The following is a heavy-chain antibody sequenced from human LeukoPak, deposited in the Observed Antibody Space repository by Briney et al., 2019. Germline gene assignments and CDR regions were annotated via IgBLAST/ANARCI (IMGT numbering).Heavy chain of an antibody. CDR2: VYYTGST. V-gene: IGHV4-59*01. J-gene: IGHJ4*02. D-gene: IGHD2-15*01. Sequence: SETLSLTCTVSGGSIGTYYWSWIRQPPGKGLEWIGYVYYTGSTDYNPSLKSRVAISVDTSKNQFSLKPNSVTAADTAMYYCARGDCSGGSCYEGRYYFDYWGQGTLVTVSS. CDR3: ARGDCSGGSCYEGRYYFDY. CDR1: GGSIGTYY.